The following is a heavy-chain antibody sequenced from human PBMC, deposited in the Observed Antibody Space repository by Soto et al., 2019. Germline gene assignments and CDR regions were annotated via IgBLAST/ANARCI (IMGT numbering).Heavy chain of an antibody. V-gene: IGHV4-31*03. CDR1: GGSISSGGYY. CDR3: ARRDRSGFSYWLDT. CDR2: IYFSGTT. D-gene: IGHD3-22*01. J-gene: IGHJ5*02. Sequence: SETLSLTCTVSGGSISSGGYYWSWIRQHPGKGLEWIGTIYFSGTTYYNPPLKSRVTISVDTSKSQFSLKLSSVTAADTAVYYCARRDRSGFSYWLDTWGQGTLVTAPQ.